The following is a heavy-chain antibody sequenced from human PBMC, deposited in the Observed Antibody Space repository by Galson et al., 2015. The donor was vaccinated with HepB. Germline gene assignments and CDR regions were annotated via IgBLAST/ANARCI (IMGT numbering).Heavy chain of an antibody. D-gene: IGHD3-10*01. Sequence: SLKVSCKASGYTFTSYSISWVRQAPGQGLEWMGWISAYNGNKNYAQKLQGRVTMTTDKSTSAAFMELRSLRSDDTAVYYCATAYYYGPRSLLAYSRMDCWGQRTAGTAS. V-gene: IGHV1-18*01. CDR3: ATAYYYGPRSLLAYSRMDC. CDR1: GYTFTSYS. J-gene: IGHJ6*02. CDR2: ISAYNGNK.